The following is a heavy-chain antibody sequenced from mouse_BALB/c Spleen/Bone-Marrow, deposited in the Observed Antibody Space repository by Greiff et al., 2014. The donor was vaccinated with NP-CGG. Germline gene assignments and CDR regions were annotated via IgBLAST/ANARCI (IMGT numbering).Heavy chain of an antibody. CDR2: IDPSDSYT. CDR3: TRMWAY. Sequence: QVQLKDSGAELVKPGASVKMSCKASGYTFTSYWMHWVKQRPGQGLEWIGTIDPSDSYTSYNQKFKGKATLTVDTSSSTAYMQLSSLTSEDSAVYYCTRMWAYWGQGTLVTVSA. CDR1: GYTFTSYW. J-gene: IGHJ3*01. V-gene: IGHV1S127*01.